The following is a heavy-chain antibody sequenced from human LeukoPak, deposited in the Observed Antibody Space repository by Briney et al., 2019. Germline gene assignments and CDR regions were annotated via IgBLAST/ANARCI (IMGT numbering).Heavy chain of an antibody. D-gene: IGHD3-3*01. J-gene: IGHJ2*01. CDR1: GYTFTGYY. CDR2: INPNSGGT. V-gene: IGHV1-2*02. CDR3: ARIGLRSAYYGYFDL. Sequence: ASVKVSFKASGYTFTGYYMHWVRQAPGQGLEWMGWINPNSGGTNYAQKFQGRVTMTRDTSISTAYMELSRLRSDDTAVCYCARIGLRSAYYGYFDLWGRGTLVTVSS.